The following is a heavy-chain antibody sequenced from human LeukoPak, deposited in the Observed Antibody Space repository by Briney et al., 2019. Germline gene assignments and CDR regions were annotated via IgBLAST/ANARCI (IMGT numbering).Heavy chain of an antibody. Sequence: ASVKVSCKASGYTFTGYYMHWVRQAPGQGLEWMGWINPNSGGTNYAQKFQGRVTMTRDTSISTAYMELSRLRSDDTAVYYCAIPSYYDFWSGYPFDYWGQGTLVTVSS. D-gene: IGHD3-3*01. CDR3: AIPSYYDFWSGYPFDY. V-gene: IGHV1-2*02. CDR1: GYTFTGYY. CDR2: INPNSGGT. J-gene: IGHJ4*02.